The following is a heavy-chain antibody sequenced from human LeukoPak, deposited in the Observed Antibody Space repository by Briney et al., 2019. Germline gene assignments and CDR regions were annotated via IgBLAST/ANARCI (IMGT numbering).Heavy chain of an antibody. J-gene: IGHJ6*03. CDR2: ISSSSSYI. CDR3: ARSTTRVRWFGGQSPYYMDV. D-gene: IGHD3-10*01. CDR1: GFTFSSYS. Sequence: GGSLRLSCAASGFTFSSYSMNWVRQAPGKGLEWVSSISSSSSYIYYADSVKGRFTISRDNSKNTLYLQMNSLRAEDTAVYYCARSTTRVRWFGGQSPYYMDVWGKGTTVTISS. V-gene: IGHV3-21*04.